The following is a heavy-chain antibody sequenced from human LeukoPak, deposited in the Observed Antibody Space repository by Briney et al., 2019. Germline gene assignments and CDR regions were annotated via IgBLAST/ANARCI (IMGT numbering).Heavy chain of an antibody. CDR2: ISSSSSSI. CDR1: GFIFNIYE. V-gene: IGHV3-48*03. J-gene: IGHJ4*02. CDR3: ASSHRRSGSREDF. Sequence: GGSLRLSCGASGFIFNIYEMNWVRQAPGKGLEWVAFISSSSSSIYYADSVKGRFTISRDNAKRSLYLQMDSLRVEDTGVYYCASSHRRSGSREDFWGQGTLVTVSS. D-gene: IGHD1-14*01.